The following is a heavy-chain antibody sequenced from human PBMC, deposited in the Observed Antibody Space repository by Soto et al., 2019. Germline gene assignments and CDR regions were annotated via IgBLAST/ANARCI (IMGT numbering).Heavy chain of an antibody. CDR2: IDWDDDK. CDR1: GFSLSTSGMC. D-gene: IGHD2-2*01. CDR3: ARGVVWYQLLTSRGTWFDP. V-gene: IGHV2-70*01. J-gene: IGHJ5*02. Sequence: SGPTLVNPTQTLTLTCTFSGFSLSTSGMCVSWIRQPPGKALEWLALIDWDDDKYYSTSLKTRLTISKDTSKNQVVLTMTNMDPVDTATYYCARGVVWYQLLTSRGTWFDPWGQGTLVTVSS.